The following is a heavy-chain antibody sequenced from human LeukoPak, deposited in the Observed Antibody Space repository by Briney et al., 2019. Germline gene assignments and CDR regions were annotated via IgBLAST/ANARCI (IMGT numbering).Heavy chain of an antibody. V-gene: IGHV1-69*06. CDR1: GGTFSSYA. CDR3: AREMVAARNWFDP. CDR2: IIPIFGTA. J-gene: IGHJ5*02. D-gene: IGHD2-15*01. Sequence: SVKGSCKASGGTFSSYAISWVRQAPGQGLEWMGGIIPIFGTANYAQKFQGRVTITADKSTSTAYMELSSLRSEDTAVYYCAREMVAARNWFDPWGQGTLVTVSS.